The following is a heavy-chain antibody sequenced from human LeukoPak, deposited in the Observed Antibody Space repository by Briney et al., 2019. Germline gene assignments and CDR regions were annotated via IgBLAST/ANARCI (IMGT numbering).Heavy chain of an antibody. V-gene: IGHV1-69*13. CDR3: ARGGRDYEAFDI. J-gene: IGHJ3*02. CDR2: IIPIFGTA. D-gene: IGHD4-17*01. Sequence: ASVKVSCKASGGTFSSYAISWVRQAPGQGLEWMGGIIPIFGTANYAQKSQGRVTITADESTSTAYMELSSLRSEDTAVYYCARGGRDYEAFDIWGQGTMVTVSS. CDR1: GGTFSSYA.